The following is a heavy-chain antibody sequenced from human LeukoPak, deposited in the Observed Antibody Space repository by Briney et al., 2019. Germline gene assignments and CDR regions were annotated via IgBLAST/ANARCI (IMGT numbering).Heavy chain of an antibody. V-gene: IGHV3-21*01. CDR2: ISSSTSSK. Sequence: GGSLRLSCAASGFTFSTYSMNWVRQAPGKGLEWVSSISSSTSSKYYADSVKGRFTISRDNAKNSLYLQMSSLRAEDTAVYYCARLKIYCTGGVCLSPIDYWGQGTLVTVSS. D-gene: IGHD2-8*02. J-gene: IGHJ4*02. CDR1: GFTFSTYS. CDR3: ARLKIYCTGGVCLSPIDY.